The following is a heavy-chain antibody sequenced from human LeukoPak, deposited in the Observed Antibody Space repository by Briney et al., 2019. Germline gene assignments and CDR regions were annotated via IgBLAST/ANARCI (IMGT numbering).Heavy chain of an antibody. CDR3: ARNGQQVRYFQH. D-gene: IGHD6-13*01. CDR2: IYYSGST. CDR1: GGSISSYY. J-gene: IGHJ1*01. Sequence: SETLSLTCTVSGGSISSYYWSWIRQPPGKGLEWIGYIYYSGSTNYNPSLKSRVTISVDRSKNQFSLKLSSVTAADTAVYYCARNGQQVRYFQHWGQGTLVTVSS. V-gene: IGHV4-59*12.